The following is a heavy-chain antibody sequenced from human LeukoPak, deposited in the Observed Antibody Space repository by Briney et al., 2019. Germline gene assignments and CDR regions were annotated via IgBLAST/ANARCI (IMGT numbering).Heavy chain of an antibody. CDR1: GGSIDSRSYY. CDR3: ARLHSTHSSNS. CDR2: IYSSGST. D-gene: IGHD6-13*01. V-gene: IGHV4-39*01. J-gene: IGHJ4*02. Sequence: SETLSLTCTVSGGSIDSRSYYRGWIRQPPGKGLEWIGSIYSSGSTYYNPSLKSRVTISVDTSKNQFSLRLSSVTAADTAVYYCARLHSTHSSNSWGQGTLVTVSS.